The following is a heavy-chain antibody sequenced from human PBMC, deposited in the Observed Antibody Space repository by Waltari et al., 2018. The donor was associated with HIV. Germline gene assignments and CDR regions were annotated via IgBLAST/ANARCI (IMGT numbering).Heavy chain of an antibody. V-gene: IGHV3-74*01. CDR2: IKTDGSST. J-gene: IGHJ4*02. CDR1: GLPFSRYW. CDR3: ARGDGYNYGAY. Sequence: EVQLVESGGGLVQPGGYLRLSCAASGLPFSRYWLYWVRKAPGKGLVWVSRIKTDGSSTKYADSVKGRFTISRDNAKNTLYLQMNSLRAEDTAVYYCARGDGYNYGAYWGQGTLVTVSS. D-gene: IGHD5-12*01.